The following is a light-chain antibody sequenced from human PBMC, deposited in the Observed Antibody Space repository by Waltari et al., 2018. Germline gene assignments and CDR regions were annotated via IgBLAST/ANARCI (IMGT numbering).Light chain of an antibody. V-gene: IGKV1-33*01. J-gene: IGKJ4*01. CDR1: EDMTKY. CDR3: QQYESHPLT. Sequence: DIQMTQSPSSLSASVGDRVTITCQASEDMTKYLNWYQHKPGRVPDLLIYDASTLESGVPSRFSGSGSGRHFTLSITSLQPEDVATYYCQQYESHPLTFGGGTRVE. CDR2: DAS.